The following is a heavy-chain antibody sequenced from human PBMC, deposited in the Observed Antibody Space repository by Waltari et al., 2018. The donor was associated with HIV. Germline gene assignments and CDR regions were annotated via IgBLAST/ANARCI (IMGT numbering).Heavy chain of an antibody. CDR2: INHSGST. CDR3: ARSVGAWGDAFDV. V-gene: IGHV4-34*01. D-gene: IGHD1-26*01. J-gene: IGHJ3*01. Sequence: QVQLQQWGAGLLKPSETLSLTCAVYGESFSGNFWSWIRQPPGKGLEWIGEINHSGSTNYNPSLKSRVAVSVDTSKNQFSLKMTPVTAADTAVYYCARSVGAWGDAFDVWGQGTMVTVSP. CDR1: GESFSGNF.